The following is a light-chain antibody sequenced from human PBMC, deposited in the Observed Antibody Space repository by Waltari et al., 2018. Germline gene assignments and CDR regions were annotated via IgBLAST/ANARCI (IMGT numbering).Light chain of an antibody. CDR1: SSNLGSNY. CDR2: RNN. Sequence: QSVLTQPPSASGTPGQRVTISCSRSSSNLGSNYVYWYQQLPGTTTKLLIYRNNQRPSGVPDRFSGSKSGTSASLAISGLRSEDEADYYCAAWDDSLSGVVFGGGTKLTVL. CDR3: AAWDDSLSGVV. V-gene: IGLV1-47*01. J-gene: IGLJ2*01.